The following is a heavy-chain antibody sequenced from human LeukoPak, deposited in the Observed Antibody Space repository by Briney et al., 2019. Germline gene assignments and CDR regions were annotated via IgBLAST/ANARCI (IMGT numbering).Heavy chain of an antibody. V-gene: IGHV4-34*01. CDR2: INHSGGT. Sequence: SETLSLTCAVYGGSFSGYYWSWIRQPPGKGLEWIGEINHSGGTNYNPSLKSRVTISVDTSKNQFSLKLSSVTAADTAVYYCARIFGGPVSRRFDPWGQGTLVTVSS. CDR3: ARIFGGPVSRRFDP. D-gene: IGHD4-23*01. CDR1: GGSFSGYY. J-gene: IGHJ5*02.